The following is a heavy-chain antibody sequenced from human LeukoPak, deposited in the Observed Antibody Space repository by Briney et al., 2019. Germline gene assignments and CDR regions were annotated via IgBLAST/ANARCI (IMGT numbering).Heavy chain of an antibody. CDR1: GFTFSSYG. CDR2: IRYDGNNK. J-gene: IGHJ4*02. Sequence: GGSLRLSCAASGFTFSSYGMHWVRQAPGKGLEWVAFIRYDGNNKYYADSVKGRFTISRDNSKNTLYLQMNSLRAEDTAVYYCATHPGSRFDYWGQGTLVTVSS. D-gene: IGHD1-14*01. V-gene: IGHV3-30*02. CDR3: ATHPGSRFDY.